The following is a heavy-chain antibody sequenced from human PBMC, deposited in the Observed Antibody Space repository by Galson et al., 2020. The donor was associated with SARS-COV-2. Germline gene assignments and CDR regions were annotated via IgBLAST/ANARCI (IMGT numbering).Heavy chain of an antibody. J-gene: IGHJ3*01. Sequence: ASVKVSCKASGYNFNRNFLHWVRQAPGQGLEWMGLINPNNGGTNYAQRFQGRVTMTRDTSISTFYMELGGLTSDDTAMFYCARDVGVPGPGNGFDVWGQGTMVTVSS. V-gene: IGHV1-2*02. CDR2: INPNNGGT. CDR3: ARDVGVPGPGNGFDV. D-gene: IGHD1-26*01. CDR1: GYNFNRNF.